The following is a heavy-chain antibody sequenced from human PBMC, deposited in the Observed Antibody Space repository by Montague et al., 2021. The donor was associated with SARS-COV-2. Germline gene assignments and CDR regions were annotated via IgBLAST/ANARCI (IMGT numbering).Heavy chain of an antibody. J-gene: IGHJ4*02. CDR2: IFYSGST. CDR1: GGSISSSTSY. CDR3: ARYGYNWNVDEGFDY. D-gene: IGHD1-20*01. Sequence: SETLSLTCTVSGGSISSSTSYWSWIRQPPGKGLEWIGSIFYSGSTYYNPSLKSRITISVDTSKNQFSLRLSSVTAADTAVYYCARYGYNWNVDEGFDYWGQGTLVTVSS. V-gene: IGHV4-39*01.